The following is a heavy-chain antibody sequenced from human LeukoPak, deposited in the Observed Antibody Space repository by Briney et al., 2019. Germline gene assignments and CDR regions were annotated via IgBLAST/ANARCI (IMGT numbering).Heavy chain of an antibody. CDR1: GGSFSGYH. V-gene: IGHV4-34*01. D-gene: IGHD1-26*01. CDR2: INHSGST. J-gene: IGHJ6*03. Sequence: SETLSLTCAVYGGSFSGYHWSWIRQPPGKGLEWIGEINHSGSTNYNPSLKSRVTISVDASKNQFSLRLSSVTAADTAVYYCARRRSPYYYYMDVWGKGTTVTVSS. CDR3: ARRRSPYYYYMDV.